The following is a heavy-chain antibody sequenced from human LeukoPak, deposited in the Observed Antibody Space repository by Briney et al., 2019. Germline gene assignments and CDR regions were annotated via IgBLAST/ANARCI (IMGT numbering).Heavy chain of an antibody. Sequence: GGSLKLSCAASGFPFNNYWMHWVRQAPGKGLVWVSSINTDGRTTRYAASVQGRFTISRDNAKNTLSLQMNILRVDDTAVYYCARAGASGWYAAGWFAPWGQGTLVTVSS. CDR2: INTDGRTT. J-gene: IGHJ5*02. CDR1: GFPFNNYW. CDR3: ARAGASGWYAAGWFAP. D-gene: IGHD6-19*01. V-gene: IGHV3-74*01.